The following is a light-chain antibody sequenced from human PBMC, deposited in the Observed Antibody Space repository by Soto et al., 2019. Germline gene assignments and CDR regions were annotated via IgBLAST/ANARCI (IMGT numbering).Light chain of an antibody. CDR3: CSYAGGNTLV. J-gene: IGLJ2*01. CDR1: SSDVGASNY. CDR2: DVI. V-gene: IGLV2-8*01. Sequence: SALTQPPSASGSPGQSVTISCTGTSSDVGASNYVSWYQQHPGKAPKLMIYDVIKRPSGVPDRFSGSKSANTASLTVSGLQTEDEADYYCCSYAGGNTLVFGGGTKLTVL.